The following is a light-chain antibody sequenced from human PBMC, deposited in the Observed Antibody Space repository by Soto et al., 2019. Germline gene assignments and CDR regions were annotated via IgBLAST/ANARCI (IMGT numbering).Light chain of an antibody. J-gene: IGLJ2*01. Sequence: QSALTQPASVSGSPGQSITISCTGTSSDVGGYNYVSWYQQHPGKAPKLMIYEVSNRPSGVSNRFSGSKSGNTASLTISVLQAEDEADYYCSSYTSSSIVVFGGGTKVTVL. CDR1: SSDVGGYNY. CDR2: EVS. CDR3: SSYTSSSIVV. V-gene: IGLV2-14*01.